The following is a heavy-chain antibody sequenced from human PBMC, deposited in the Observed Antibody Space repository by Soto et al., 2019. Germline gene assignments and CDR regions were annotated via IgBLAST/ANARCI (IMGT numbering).Heavy chain of an antibody. V-gene: IGHV4-4*07. CDR1: GGSISRHD. D-gene: IGHD6-13*01. CDR2: IYTSGST. CDR3: ERSSSWWHVDY. Sequence: TGSLNSTVAGGSISRHDWSSTRQPVGKGLERIRRIYTSGSTNYSPSLKSRVAMSVDTSKKQCSLKLSSVTDADTAVYYCERSSSWWHVDYWGQGTVVTVSS. J-gene: IGHJ4*02.